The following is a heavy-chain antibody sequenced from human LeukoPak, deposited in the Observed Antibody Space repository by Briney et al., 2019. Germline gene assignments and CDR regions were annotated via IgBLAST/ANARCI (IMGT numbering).Heavy chain of an antibody. V-gene: IGHV3-7*01. Sequence: GGSLRLSCAASGFTFSSYWMTWVRQAPGKGLEWVANIKQDGSEKYYVDSVKGRFTISRDNAKNSLYLQMNSLRAEDTAVYYCAKDRTGTTGRDWLDPWGHGTLVTVSS. D-gene: IGHD1-1*01. J-gene: IGHJ5*02. CDR3: AKDRTGTTGRDWLDP. CDR1: GFTFSSYW. CDR2: IKQDGSEK.